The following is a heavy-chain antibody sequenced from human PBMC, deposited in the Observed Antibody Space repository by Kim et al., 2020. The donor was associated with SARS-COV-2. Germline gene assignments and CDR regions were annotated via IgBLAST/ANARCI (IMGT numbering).Heavy chain of an antibody. V-gene: IGHV3-72*01. CDR3: TRDRDYSLDV. CDR1: GFSFSDHF. CDR2: IRSKGSSYST. J-gene: IGHJ6*02. Sequence: GSLRLSCVASGFSFSDHFMDWVRQAPGKGLEYVGRIRSKGSSYSTEYAASVRGRFIISRDDSKNLLSLQMNNLKTEDTAVYYCTRDRDYSLDVWGQGTTVTVSS. D-gene: IGHD4-4*01.